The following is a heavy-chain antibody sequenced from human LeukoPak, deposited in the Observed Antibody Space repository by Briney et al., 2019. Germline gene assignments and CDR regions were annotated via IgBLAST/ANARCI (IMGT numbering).Heavy chain of an antibody. V-gene: IGHV1-8*01. CDR2: MNPNSGNT. J-gene: IGHJ4*02. Sequence: ASVKVSCKASGYTFTTYDINWVRQATGQGLEWMGWMNPNSGNTGYAQKIQGRVTMTRNTSMSTAYMELNSPRSEDTAVYYCARANYYGSGKKDLDYWGQGTLVTVSS. CDR1: GYTFTTYD. CDR3: ARANYYGSGKKDLDY. D-gene: IGHD3-10*01.